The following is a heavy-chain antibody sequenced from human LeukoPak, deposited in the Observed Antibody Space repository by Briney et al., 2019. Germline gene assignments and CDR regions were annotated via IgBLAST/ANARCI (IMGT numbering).Heavy chain of an antibody. J-gene: IGHJ5*02. D-gene: IGHD5-12*01. CDR2: INHSGST. V-gene: IGHV4-34*01. Sequence: SETLSLTCAVYGGSFSGYYWSWIRQPPGKGLEWIGEINHSGSTNYNPSLMSRVTISVDTSKNQFSLKLSSVTAADTAVYYCATTKWLRSWGQGTLVTVSS. CDR3: ATTKWLRS. CDR1: GGSFSGYY.